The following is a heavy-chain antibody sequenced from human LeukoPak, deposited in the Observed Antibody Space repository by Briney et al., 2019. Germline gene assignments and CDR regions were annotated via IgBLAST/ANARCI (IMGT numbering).Heavy chain of an antibody. V-gene: IGHV3-48*03. CDR2: SSSGSTI. D-gene: IGHD2-15*01. CDR3: ASEDVVVPGWFDP. J-gene: IGHJ5*02. Sequence: GGSLRLSCAASGFTFSIYEMNWVRQAPGKGLEWVSSSSGSTIYYADSVKGRFTISRDNAKNSLYLQMNSLRAEDTAIYYCASEDVVVPGWFDPWGQGTLVTVSS. CDR1: GFTFSIYE.